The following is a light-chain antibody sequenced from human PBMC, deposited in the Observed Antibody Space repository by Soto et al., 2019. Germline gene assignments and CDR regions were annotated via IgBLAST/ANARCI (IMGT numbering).Light chain of an antibody. J-gene: IGKJ1*01. V-gene: IGKV3-20*01. CDR2: AAS. CDR3: QQYGSSPLCT. Sequence: EIVLTQSPGTLSLSPGERATLSCRASQSVSSCYLAWYQQKPGPAPRLLIYAASSRATGIPDRCSGSGSGADSTLTISCLEPDDCAVYYCQQYGSSPLCTFGQGTKVEIK. CDR1: QSVSSCY.